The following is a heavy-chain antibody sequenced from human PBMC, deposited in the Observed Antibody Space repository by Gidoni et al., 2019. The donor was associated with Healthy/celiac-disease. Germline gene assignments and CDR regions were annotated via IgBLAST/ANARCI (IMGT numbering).Heavy chain of an antibody. V-gene: IGHV4-61*02. J-gene: IGHJ4*02. D-gene: IGHD1-26*01. CDR3: ARVGPVHLNYFDY. CDR2: IYTSGST. CDR1: GGSISSGSSY. Sequence: QVQLQESGPGLVKPSQTLSLTCTVSGGSISSGSSYWSWIRQPAGKGLEWIGRIYTSGSTNYNPSLKSRVTMSVDTSKNQFSLKLSSVTAADTAVYYCARVGPVHLNYFDYWGQGTLVTVSS.